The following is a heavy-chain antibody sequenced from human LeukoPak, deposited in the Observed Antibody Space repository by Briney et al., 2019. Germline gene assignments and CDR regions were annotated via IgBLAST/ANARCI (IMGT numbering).Heavy chain of an antibody. CDR1: AFSLSDYW. V-gene: IGHV3-7*01. CDR3: ARDRSGVSYY. D-gene: IGHD3-10*01. CDR2: IKQDGSEK. J-gene: IGHJ4*02. Sequence: GGSLRLSCAASAFSLSDYWMNWVRQAPGKGLEWVASIKQDGSEKYYVDSVKGRFTISRDNAKNSLFLQMDSLRAEDTAVYYCARDRSGVSYYWGQGTLVTVSS.